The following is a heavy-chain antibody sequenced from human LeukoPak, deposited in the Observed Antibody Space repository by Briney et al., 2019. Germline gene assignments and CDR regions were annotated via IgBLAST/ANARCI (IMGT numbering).Heavy chain of an antibody. D-gene: IGHD2-15*01. CDR2: IRSKAYGGTI. Sequence: PGRSLRLSCTASGFTFGDYAMSWVRQAPGKGLEWVGFIRSKAYGGTIEYAASVKGRFTISRDDSKSIAYLQMNSLKTEDTAVYYCTRGIVGNYYYYYMDVWGKGTTVTVSS. J-gene: IGHJ6*03. CDR1: GFTFGDYA. V-gene: IGHV3-49*04. CDR3: TRGIVGNYYYYYMDV.